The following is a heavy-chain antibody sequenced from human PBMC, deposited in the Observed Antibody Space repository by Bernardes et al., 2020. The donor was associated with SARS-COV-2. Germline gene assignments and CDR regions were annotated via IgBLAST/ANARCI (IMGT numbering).Heavy chain of an antibody. Sequence: SETLSLTCTVSGGSIHNDDDYWSWLRQPPGKGLEWIGHISYTGSTYYNPSLKSRLTISVDTSKNQFSLRLRSVTAADTAVYYCARWSHGDFVGWFDPWGQGTLVTVSS. CDR3: ARWSHGDFVGWFDP. D-gene: IGHD4-17*01. J-gene: IGHJ5*02. CDR2: ISYTGST. CDR1: GGSIHNDDDY. V-gene: IGHV4-30-4*01.